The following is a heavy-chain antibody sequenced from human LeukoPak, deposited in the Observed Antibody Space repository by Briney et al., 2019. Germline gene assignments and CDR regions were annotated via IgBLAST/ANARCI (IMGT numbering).Heavy chain of an antibody. CDR3: ARGDFGRYAFDF. D-gene: IGHD2/OR15-2a*01. CDR2: INTIGTTI. Sequence: GGSLRLSCAASGFTFSNYYMSWIRHAPGKGLEWVSYINTIGTTIYYADSLKGRFTISRDNAKNSLSLQMDSLRAEDTAVYYCARGDFGRYAFDFWGQGTMVTVSS. CDR1: GFTFSNYY. J-gene: IGHJ3*01. V-gene: IGHV3-11*01.